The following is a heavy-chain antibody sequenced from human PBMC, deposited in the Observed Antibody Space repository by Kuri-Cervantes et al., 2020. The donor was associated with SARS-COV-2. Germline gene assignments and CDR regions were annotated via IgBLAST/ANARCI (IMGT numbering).Heavy chain of an antibody. Sequence: GGSLRLSCAASGFNFSRTDMHWVRQAPGKGLEWVAVIWYGGSNKYYADSVKGRFTISRDNSKNTLYLQMNSLRAEDTAVYYCARDRGIVETFDYWGQGTLVTVSS. V-gene: IGHV3-33*08. CDR2: IWYGGSNK. CDR1: GFNFSRTD. J-gene: IGHJ4*02. CDR3: ARDRGIVETFDY. D-gene: IGHD2/OR15-2a*01.